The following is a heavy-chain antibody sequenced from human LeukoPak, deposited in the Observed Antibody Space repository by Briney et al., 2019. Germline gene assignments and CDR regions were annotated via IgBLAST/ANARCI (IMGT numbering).Heavy chain of an antibody. V-gene: IGHV4-59*12. CDR3: ARMITVTTFYFDY. Sequence: PGGSLRLSCAASGFTFDDYAMHWIRQHPGKGLEWIGYIYYTGSTNYNPSLKSRVTMSVDTSKNQFSLKLTSVTAADTAVYYCARMITVTTFYFDYWGQGTLVTVSS. J-gene: IGHJ4*02. D-gene: IGHD4-17*01. CDR2: IYYTGST. CDR1: GFTFDDYA.